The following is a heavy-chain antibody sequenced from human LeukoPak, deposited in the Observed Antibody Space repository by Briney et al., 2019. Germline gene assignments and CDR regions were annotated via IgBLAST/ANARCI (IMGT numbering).Heavy chain of an antibody. CDR2: IYHSGST. V-gene: IGHV4-38-2*01. CDR3: ARGRITIFGVVTPHFDY. J-gene: IGHJ4*02. Sequence: PSETLSLTCAVSGYSISSGYYWGWIRQPPGKGLEWIGSIYHSGSTYYNPSLKSRVTMSVDTSKNQFSLRLTSVTAADTALYYCARGRITIFGVVTPHFDYWGQGTLVTVSS. D-gene: IGHD3-3*01. CDR1: GYSISSGYY.